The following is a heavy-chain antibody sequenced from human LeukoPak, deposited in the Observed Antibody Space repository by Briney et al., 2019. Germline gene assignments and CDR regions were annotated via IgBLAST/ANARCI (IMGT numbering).Heavy chain of an antibody. CDR2: ISSSSSYI. V-gene: IGHV3-21*01. Sequence: GGSLRLSCAASGFTFSNYSMNWVRQAPGKGLEWVSSISSSSSYIYYADSVKGRFTISRDNAKNSLYLQMNSLRAEDTAVYYCARDWVSIAAAPDPFDYWGQGTLVTVSS. D-gene: IGHD6-13*01. CDR3: ARDWVSIAAAPDPFDY. J-gene: IGHJ4*02. CDR1: GFTFSNYS.